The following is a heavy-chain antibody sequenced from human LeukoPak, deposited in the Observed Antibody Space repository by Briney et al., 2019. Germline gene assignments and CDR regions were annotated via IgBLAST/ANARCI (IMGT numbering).Heavy chain of an antibody. CDR2: INPNSGGT. V-gene: IGHV1-2*02. CDR1: GYTFTGYY. Sequence: ASVKVSCKASGYTFTGYYMHWVRQAPGRGLEWMGWINPNSGGTNYAQKFQGRVTMTRDTPISTAYMELSRLRSDDTAVYYCARDMWDYVWGSYSNVDYWGQGTLVTVSS. CDR3: ARDMWDYVWGSYSNVDY. D-gene: IGHD3-16*01. J-gene: IGHJ4*02.